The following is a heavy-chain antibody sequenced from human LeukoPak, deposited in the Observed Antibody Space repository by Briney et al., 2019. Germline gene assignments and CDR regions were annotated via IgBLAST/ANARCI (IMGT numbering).Heavy chain of an antibody. J-gene: IGHJ5*02. Sequence: GASVKVSCKASGYTFNTYGITWVRQAPGQGLEWMGWISGYNGKTKYAQKLQGRVTMTTDTSTSTAYMELRSLRSDDTAVYYCARAVISYYDRRDSDWFDPWGQGTLVTVSS. CDR1: GYTFNTYG. D-gene: IGHD3-22*01. V-gene: IGHV1-18*01. CDR2: ISGYNGKT. CDR3: ARAVISYYDRRDSDWFDP.